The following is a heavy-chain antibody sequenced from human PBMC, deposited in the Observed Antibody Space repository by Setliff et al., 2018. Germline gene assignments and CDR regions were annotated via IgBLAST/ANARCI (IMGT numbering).Heavy chain of an antibody. J-gene: IGHJ4*02. CDR2: IRYEGSNR. CDR1: GFTVSSFS. Sequence: PGGSLRLSCAASGFTVSSFSMHWVRQAPGKGPEWVASIRYEGSNRQYGDSVKGRFTVSRDNSENTLFLQMNSLRLEDTAVYYCAKDGVGPTYTYFFDYWGQGTQVTVSS. D-gene: IGHD1-26*01. V-gene: IGHV3-30*02. CDR3: AKDGVGPTYTYFFDY.